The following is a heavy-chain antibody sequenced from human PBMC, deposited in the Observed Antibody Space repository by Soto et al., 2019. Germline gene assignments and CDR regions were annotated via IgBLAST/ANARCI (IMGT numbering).Heavy chain of an antibody. CDR3: ARGPTRFYGRGGPAGVIFYFFGLDV. V-gene: IGHV2-70*04. D-gene: IGHD3-10*01. Sequence: SGPTLVNPTQNLTLTCTFSGFSLSATGMRVSWVRQSPGGALEWLARIDWDDAKFYATSLKTRLSISKDTSSNQVVLTVTNVDPVDTATYYCARGPTRFYGRGGPAGVIFYFFGLDVWGQGT. J-gene: IGHJ6*02. CDR2: IDWDDAK. CDR1: GFSLSATGMR.